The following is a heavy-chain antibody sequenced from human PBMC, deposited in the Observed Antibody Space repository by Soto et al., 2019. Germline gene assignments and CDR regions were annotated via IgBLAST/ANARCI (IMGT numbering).Heavy chain of an antibody. D-gene: IGHD6-13*01. CDR1: GYIFTNFG. Sequence: QVQLKQSGPEVRKPGASVRVSCKASGYIFTNFGISWVRQAPGQGLEWMGWISGYNDNTHYAQKRQARISMTTDTSTGTAYMDLRSLRSADTAMYYCVRDSSSWFYYYYGMDVWGQGTTVTVSS. CDR3: VRDSSSWFYYYYGMDV. J-gene: IGHJ6*02. CDR2: ISGYNDNT. V-gene: IGHV1-18*01.